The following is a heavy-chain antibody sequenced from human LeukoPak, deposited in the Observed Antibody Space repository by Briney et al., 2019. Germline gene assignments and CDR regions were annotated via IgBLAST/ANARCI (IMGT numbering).Heavy chain of an antibody. CDR2: IYPGDSDT. CDR3: ARGQQLDAFDI. V-gene: IGHV5-51*01. Sequence: GESPKISCKGSGYNLPTYWIGWVRQMPGKGLEWIGIIYPGDSDTTYSPSLQGQVTISADKSINTAYLQWSSLKASDTAMYYCARGQQLDAFDIWGQGTMVTVSS. CDR1: GYNLPTYW. J-gene: IGHJ3*02. D-gene: IGHD6-13*01.